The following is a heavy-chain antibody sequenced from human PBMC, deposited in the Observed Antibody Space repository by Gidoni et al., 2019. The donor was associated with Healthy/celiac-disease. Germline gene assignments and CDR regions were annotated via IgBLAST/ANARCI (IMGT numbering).Heavy chain of an antibody. V-gene: IGHV3-66*01. CDR1: GFTVSSNY. CDR2: IYSGGST. Sequence: EVQLVESGGGLVQPGGSLSLSCAASGFTVSSNYMSWVRQAPRKGLEWVSVIYSGGSTYYADSVKGRFTISRDNSKNTLYLQMNSLRAEDTAVYYCARGGYSGSYYPHWYFDLWGRGTLVTVSS. CDR3: ARGGYSGSYYPHWYFDL. D-gene: IGHD1-26*01. J-gene: IGHJ2*01.